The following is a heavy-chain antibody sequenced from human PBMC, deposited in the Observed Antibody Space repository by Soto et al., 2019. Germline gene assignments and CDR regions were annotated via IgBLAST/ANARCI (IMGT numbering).Heavy chain of an antibody. V-gene: IGHV4-59*06. CDR2: IYYSGST. CDR1: GGSISTYY. CDR3: ARARYAFDP. Sequence: SETLSLTCTVSGGSISTYYCSWIRQHPGKGLEWIGYIYYSGSTYYNPSLKSRVTISVDTSKNQFSLKLSSVTAADTAVYYCARARYAFDPWGQGTLVTVSS. D-gene: IGHD1-26*01. J-gene: IGHJ5*02.